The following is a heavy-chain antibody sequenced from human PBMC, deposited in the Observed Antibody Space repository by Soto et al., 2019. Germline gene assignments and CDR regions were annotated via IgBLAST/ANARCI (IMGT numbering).Heavy chain of an antibody. D-gene: IGHD6-13*01. CDR2: ISSSSSYI. J-gene: IGHJ4*02. Sequence: GGSLRLSCAASGFTFSSYSMNWVRQAPGKGLEWVSSISSSSSYIYYADSVKGRFTISRDNAKNSLFLQMNSLRAEDTAVYYCAREAAAGLDYWGQGTLVTVPS. CDR1: GFTFSSYS. V-gene: IGHV3-21*01. CDR3: AREAAAGLDY.